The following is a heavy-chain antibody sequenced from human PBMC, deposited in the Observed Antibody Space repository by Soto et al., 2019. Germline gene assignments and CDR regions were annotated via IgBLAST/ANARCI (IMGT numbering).Heavy chain of an antibody. J-gene: IGHJ4*02. CDR1: GFTFSSYA. Sequence: PGGSLRLSCAASGFTFSSYAMSWVRQAPGKGLEWVSAITASSGRTYYADSVKGRFTISRDNSKNMLYLQMNSLRAEDTAVYYCAKKLTMSGDSSGYAAFDYWSQGTLVTVSS. V-gene: IGHV3-23*01. D-gene: IGHD5-18*01. CDR3: AKKLTMSGDSSGYAAFDY. CDR2: ITASSGRT.